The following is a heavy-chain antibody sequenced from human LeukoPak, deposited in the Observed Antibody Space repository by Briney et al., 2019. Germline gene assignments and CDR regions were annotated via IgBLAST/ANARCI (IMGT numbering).Heavy chain of an antibody. J-gene: IGHJ4*02. CDR3: ARGTFITAVGTPGDY. V-gene: IGHV3-66*01. CDR1: GLPVSNNY. CDR2: IYSGESK. Sequence: PGGSLTLSCAASGLPVSNNYVSCVRQPPEKAREWGSYIYSGESKYHAESVKGRFTLSRDNSKNTRYLQMNSLTAEETAVYYCARGTFITAVGTPGDYWGQGTLGTVSS. D-gene: IGHD6-13*01.